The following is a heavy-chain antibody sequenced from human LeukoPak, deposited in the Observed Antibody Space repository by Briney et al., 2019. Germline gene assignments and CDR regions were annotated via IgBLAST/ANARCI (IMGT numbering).Heavy chain of an antibody. J-gene: IGHJ4*02. Sequence: ASVKVSCKASGYTFTSYGISWLRQAPGQGLEWMGWISAYNGNTNYAQKLQGRVTMTTDTSTSTAYMELRSLRSDDTAVYYCATTYYYDSSGYYYDYWGQGTLVTVSS. CDR1: GYTFTSYG. V-gene: IGHV1-18*01. D-gene: IGHD3-22*01. CDR3: ATTYYYDSSGYYYDY. CDR2: ISAYNGNT.